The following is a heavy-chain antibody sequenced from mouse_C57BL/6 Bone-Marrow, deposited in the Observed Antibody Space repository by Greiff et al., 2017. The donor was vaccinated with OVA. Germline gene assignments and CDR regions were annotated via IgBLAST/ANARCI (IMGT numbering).Heavy chain of an antibody. CDR2: ISSGGDYI. J-gene: IGHJ4*01. D-gene: IGHD1-1*02. CDR1: GFTFSSYA. V-gene: IGHV5-9-1*02. Sequence: EVKLMESGEGLVKPGGSLKLSCAASGFTFSSYAMSWVRQTPEKRLEWVAYISSGGDYIYYADTVTGRFTISRDNARNTLYLQMSSLKSEDTAMYYCTRPPYYGHGGSAMADWGQGTSGTVSS. CDR3: TRPPYYGHGGSAMAD.